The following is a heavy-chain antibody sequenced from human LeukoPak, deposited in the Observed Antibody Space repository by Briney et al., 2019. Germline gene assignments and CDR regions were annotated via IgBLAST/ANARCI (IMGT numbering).Heavy chain of an antibody. J-gene: IGHJ4*01. Sequence: GRSLRLSCAASGFTFSSYGMSWVRQAPGKGLEWISAISAGGDSTYYADSVRGRFTISKDESKTTLFLQMNSLRAEDTAIYYCAAPPRAGARPPYDYWGHGAQVTVSS. D-gene: IGHD6-6*01. CDR1: GFTFSSYG. CDR2: ISAGGDST. CDR3: AAPPRAGARPPYDY. V-gene: IGHV3-23*01.